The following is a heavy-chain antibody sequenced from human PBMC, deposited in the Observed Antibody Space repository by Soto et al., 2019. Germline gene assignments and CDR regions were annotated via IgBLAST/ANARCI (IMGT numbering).Heavy chain of an antibody. CDR2: INAGNGNT. CDR3: ARDPGYSYGYN. V-gene: IGHV1-3*01. CDR1: GYTFTGYY. D-gene: IGHD5-18*01. Sequence: ASVKVSCKASGYTFTGYYMHWVRQAPGQGLEWMGWINAGNGNTKYSQKFQGRVTITRDTSASTAYMELSSQRSEDTAVYYCARDPGYSYGYNWGQGTLVTVSS. J-gene: IGHJ4*02.